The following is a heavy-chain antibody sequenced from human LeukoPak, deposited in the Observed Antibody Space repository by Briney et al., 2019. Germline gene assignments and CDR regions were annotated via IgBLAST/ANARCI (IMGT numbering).Heavy chain of an antibody. CDR2: ISNSGST. V-gene: IGHV4-59*08. J-gene: IGHJ4*02. CDR1: NASTSSYY. D-gene: IGHD2-21*02. CDR3: ARHWGSCRGGDCYTFDC. Sequence: SETLSLTCSVSNASTSSYYWGWIRQSPGKGLEWIGYISNSGSTNYNPSLKSRVTISVDTPKNQFSLKLSSVTAADTAVYFCARHWGSCRGGDCYTFDCWGQGTLVTVSS.